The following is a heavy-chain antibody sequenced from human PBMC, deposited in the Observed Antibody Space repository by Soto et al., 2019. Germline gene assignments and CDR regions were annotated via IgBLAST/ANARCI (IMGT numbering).Heavy chain of an antibody. CDR1: GYTFTSYA. Sequence: ASLKVSCKASGYTFTSYAMHWVRQAPGQRLEWMGWINAGNGNTKYSQKFQGRVTITRDTSASTAYMELSSLRSEDTAVYYCARSRIAVAGTKGFDPWGQGTLVTVSS. V-gene: IGHV1-3*01. D-gene: IGHD6-19*01. CDR2: INAGNGNT. CDR3: ARSRIAVAGTKGFDP. J-gene: IGHJ5*02.